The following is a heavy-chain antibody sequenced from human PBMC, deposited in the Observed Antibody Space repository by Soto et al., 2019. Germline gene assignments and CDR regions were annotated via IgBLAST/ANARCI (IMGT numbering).Heavy chain of an antibody. D-gene: IGHD3-16*01. CDR3: ASYRGALYFES. CDR2: VFYGGT. V-gene: IGHV4-59*01. CDR1: GRSMSSNY. J-gene: IGHJ4*02. Sequence: PSETLSLTCSVSGRSMSSNYWSWIRQSPDKGLEWLGYVFYGGTDYXPSLAGRVSMSVETSKSQFSLKLTSVTVADTAVYYCASYRGALYFESWGPGILVTVSS.